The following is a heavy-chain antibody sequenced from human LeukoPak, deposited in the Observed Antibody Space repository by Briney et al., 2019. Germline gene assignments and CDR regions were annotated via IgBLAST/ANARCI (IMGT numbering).Heavy chain of an antibody. J-gene: IGHJ6*02. V-gene: IGHV3-30*04. CDR2: ISHDGSNK. Sequence: GGSLRLSCAASGFSFRSYAMHWVRQAPGKGLEGVAVISHDGSNKYYADSVKGRFTISRDNSKNTLYLQMNSLRAEDTAVYYCAKDGLRTTVTTSHYYYYGMDVWGQGTTVTVSS. CDR3: AKDGLRTTVTTSHYYYYGMDV. D-gene: IGHD4-17*01. CDR1: GFSFRSYA.